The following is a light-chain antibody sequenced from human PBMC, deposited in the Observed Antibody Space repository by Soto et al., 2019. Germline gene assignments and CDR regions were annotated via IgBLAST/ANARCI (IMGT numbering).Light chain of an antibody. V-gene: IGKV1-39*01. J-gene: IGKJ1*01. CDR2: GAS. CDR3: QQSFSRPVT. Sequence: DIRMTQSPSPRSASIGDRGIITCRARQRISSDLNWFQQKPGKAPKLLIYGASSLESGVPARFSGSGSGTDFTLTISSLQPEEFATYYCQQSFSRPVTFGQGTKMDI. CDR1: QRISSD.